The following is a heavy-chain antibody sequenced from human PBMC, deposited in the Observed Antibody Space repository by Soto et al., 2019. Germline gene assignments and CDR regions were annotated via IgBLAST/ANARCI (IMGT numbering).Heavy chain of an antibody. J-gene: IGHJ4*02. V-gene: IGHV1-69*18. Sequence: QVQLVESGSEVRRPGSSVKVSCKASGGSFSNSAIAWVRQAPGQGLEWLGMIIPIFTTTNYAQKLKDRLTITADGSTSTAYMELSGLKSEDTAVYFCARPSGLLGQFSALVDYWGQGTLVTVSS. CDR2: IIPIFTTT. D-gene: IGHD6-6*01. CDR3: ARPSGLLGQFSALVDY. CDR1: GGSFSNSA.